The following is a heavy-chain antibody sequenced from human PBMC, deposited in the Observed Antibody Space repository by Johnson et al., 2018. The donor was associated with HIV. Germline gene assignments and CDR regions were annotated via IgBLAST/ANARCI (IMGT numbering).Heavy chain of an antibody. Sequence: QVQLVESGGGVVQPGESLRLACAASGFTFKNSVMHWVRPAPGKGLEWVALISYDGSNKYYADSVQGRFTISRDNSKNTLYLQMNSLRAEDTAVYYCARDDSSGWYGLGAFDIWGQGTMVTVSS. CDR1: GFTFKNSV. CDR2: ISYDGSNK. CDR3: ARDDSSGWYGLGAFDI. D-gene: IGHD6-19*01. V-gene: IGHV3-30*03. J-gene: IGHJ3*02.